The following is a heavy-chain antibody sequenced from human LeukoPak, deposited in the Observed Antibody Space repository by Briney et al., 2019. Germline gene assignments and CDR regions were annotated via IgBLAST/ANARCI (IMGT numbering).Heavy chain of an antibody. D-gene: IGHD1/OR15-1a*01. CDR1: GYAFTGYY. CDR2: INPNSGGT. CDR3: ARQDNTDNNGLGF. Sequence: WASVKVSCKASGYAFTGYYIHWVRQAPGQGLEWMAWINPNSGGTDYAQKFQGRVTMTRDTPISTAYMELSRLRSDDTAVYYCARQDNTDNNGLGFWGQGTLVTVSS. J-gene: IGHJ4*02. V-gene: IGHV1-2*02.